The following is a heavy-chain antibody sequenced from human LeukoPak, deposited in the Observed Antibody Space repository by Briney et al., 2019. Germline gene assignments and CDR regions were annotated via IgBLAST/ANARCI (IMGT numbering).Heavy chain of an antibody. CDR1: GYTFTSYD. J-gene: IGHJ5*02. D-gene: IGHD1-26*01. CDR3: ARGSGSYPRSNWFDP. CDR2: MSPNSGNT. Sequence: GASVTVSCKASGYTFTSYDINWVRQATGHGLEWMGWMSPNSGNTGYAQKFQGRVTMTRSTSITAAYMELSSLRSEDTAVYYCARGSGSYPRSNWFDPWGQGTLVTVSS. V-gene: IGHV1-8*01.